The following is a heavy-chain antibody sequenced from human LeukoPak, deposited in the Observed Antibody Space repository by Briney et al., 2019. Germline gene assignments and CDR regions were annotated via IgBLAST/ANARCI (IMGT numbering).Heavy chain of an antibody. J-gene: IGHJ2*01. CDR1: GGSISSSSYY. V-gene: IGHV4-39*07. CDR3: ARVLWLPAVYWYFDL. Sequence: PSETLSLTCTVSGGSISSSSYYWGWIRQPPGKGLEWIGSIYYSGSTYYNPSLKSRVTISVDTSKNQFSLKLSSVTAADTAVYYCARVLWLPAVYWYFDLWGRGTLVTVSS. D-gene: IGHD6-19*01. CDR2: IYYSGST.